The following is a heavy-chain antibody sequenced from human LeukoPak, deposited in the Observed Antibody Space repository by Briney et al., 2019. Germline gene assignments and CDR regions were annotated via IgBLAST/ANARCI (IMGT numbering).Heavy chain of an antibody. CDR2: ISSSGSTI. CDR3: ARVGTMVRGVKVFDY. J-gene: IGHJ4*02. D-gene: IGHD3-10*01. CDR1: GFTFSDYY. V-gene: IGHV3-11*01. Sequence: GGSLRLSCAASGFTFSDYYMSWIRQAPGKGLEWVSYISSSGSTIYYADFVKGRFTISRDNAKNSLYLQMNSLRAEDTAVYYCARVGTMVRGVKVFDYWGQGTLVTVSS.